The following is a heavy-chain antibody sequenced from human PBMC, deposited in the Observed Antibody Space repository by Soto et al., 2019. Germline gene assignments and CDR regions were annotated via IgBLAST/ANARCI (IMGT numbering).Heavy chain of an antibody. J-gene: IGHJ4*02. CDR1: GASISSGGYY. CDR3: ARTEWIQLWFDY. Sequence: QVQLLESGPGLVKPSQTLSLICNASGASISSGGYYWSWIRQRPGGGLEWLGFIYYSGISHYNPYLKSRATISVDTSKNQFSLKLISVTAADTAVYYCARTEWIQLWFDYWGQGALVTVS. D-gene: IGHD5-18*01. V-gene: IGHV4-31*03. CDR2: IYYSGIS.